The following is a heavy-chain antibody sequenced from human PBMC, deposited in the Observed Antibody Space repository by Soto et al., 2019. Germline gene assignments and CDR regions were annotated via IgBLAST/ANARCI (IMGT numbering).Heavy chain of an antibody. D-gene: IGHD4-17*01. V-gene: IGHV4-4*02. CDR1: SGSISSSNW. Sequence: QVQLQESGPGLVKPSGTLSLTCAVSSGSISSSNWWSWVRQPPGKGLEWIGEIYHSGSTDYNPSLKHRVTISVDKSKNQLSLKLSSVTAADTGVYYCARDLYKNYGDYRGYYYYMDVWGKGTTVTVSS. J-gene: IGHJ6*03. CDR2: IYHSGST. CDR3: ARDLYKNYGDYRGYYYYMDV.